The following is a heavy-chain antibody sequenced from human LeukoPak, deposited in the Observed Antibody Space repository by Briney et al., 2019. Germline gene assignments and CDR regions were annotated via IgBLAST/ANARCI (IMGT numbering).Heavy chain of an antibody. J-gene: IGHJ4*02. CDR2: ISSSSSYI. Sequence: GGSLRLSCAASGFTFSSYSMNWVRQAPGKGLEWVSSISSSSSYIYYADSVKGRFTISRDNARNSLYLQMNSLRAEDTAVYYCERAVEQQLAEFDYWGQGTLVTVSS. CDR1: GFTFSSYS. D-gene: IGHD6-13*01. CDR3: ERAVEQQLAEFDY. V-gene: IGHV3-21*01.